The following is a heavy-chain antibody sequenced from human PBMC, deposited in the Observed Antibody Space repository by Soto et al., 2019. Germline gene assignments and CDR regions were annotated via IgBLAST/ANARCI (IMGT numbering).Heavy chain of an antibody. CDR2: INHSGST. Sequence: SETLSLTCAVYGGSFSGYYWSWIRQPPGKGLEWIGEINHSGSTNYNPSLKSRVTISVDTSKNQFSLKLSSVTAADTAVYYCARGYTIHYTALQWLVRTNFDYWGQGTLVTVSS. J-gene: IGHJ4*02. CDR1: GGSFSGYY. V-gene: IGHV4-34*01. CDR3: ARGYTIHYTALQWLVRTNFDY. D-gene: IGHD6-19*01.